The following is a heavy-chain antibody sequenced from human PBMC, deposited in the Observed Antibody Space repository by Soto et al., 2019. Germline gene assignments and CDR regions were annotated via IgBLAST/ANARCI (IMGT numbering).Heavy chain of an antibody. CDR3: ARDLADY. J-gene: IGHJ4*02. Sequence: QVQLVESGGGVVQPGRSLRLSXAASGFTXSSYGMHXVRQAPGKGLEWVAVIWYDGSNKYYADSVKGRFTISRDNSKNTLYLQMNSLRAEDTAVYYCARDLADYWGQGTLVTVSS. CDR2: IWYDGSNK. CDR1: GFTXSSYG. V-gene: IGHV3-33*01.